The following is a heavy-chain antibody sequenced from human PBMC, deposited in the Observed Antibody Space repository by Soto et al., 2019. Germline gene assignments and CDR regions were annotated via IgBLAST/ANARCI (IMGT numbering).Heavy chain of an antibody. CDR2: IIPIFGTA. J-gene: IGHJ4*02. V-gene: IGHV1-69*13. CDR1: GGTFSSYA. D-gene: IGHD6-6*01. CDR3: ARYIAAPELLQFDY. Sequence: SVKVSCKASGGTFSSYAISWVRQAPGQGLEWMGGIIPIFGTANYAQKFQGRVTITADESTSTAYMELSSLRSEDTAVYYCARYIAAPELLQFDYWGRGTLVTVSS.